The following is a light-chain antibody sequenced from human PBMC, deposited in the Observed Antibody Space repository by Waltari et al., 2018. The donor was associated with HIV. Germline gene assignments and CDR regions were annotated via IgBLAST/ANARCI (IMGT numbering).Light chain of an antibody. V-gene: IGLV2-14*01. CDR3: SSYTSSRVL. CDR2: ECR. Sequence: QSALTQPASDSGSPGPSITISCTGTSSDGGGYNYVAWYQQHPGKATKYMIYECRNRPSGVSNRFSSSKSGNTASLTISGLQAEYEADYYCSSYTSSRVLFGGGTKLTVL. J-gene: IGLJ2*01. CDR1: SSDGGGYNY.